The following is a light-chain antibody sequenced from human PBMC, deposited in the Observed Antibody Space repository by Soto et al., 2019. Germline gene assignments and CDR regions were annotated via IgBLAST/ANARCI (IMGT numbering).Light chain of an antibody. CDR3: QHYGNSPPGT. Sequence: VLTQSRGTLSLSPGERATLSCWASQSVSSTYLAWYQQKPGQAPRLLIFGASSRAAGIPDRFSGSGSGTDFTLTISRLEPEDFAVYYCQHYGNSPPGTFGGGTKVDIK. CDR1: QSVSSTY. V-gene: IGKV3-20*01. CDR2: GAS. J-gene: IGKJ4*01.